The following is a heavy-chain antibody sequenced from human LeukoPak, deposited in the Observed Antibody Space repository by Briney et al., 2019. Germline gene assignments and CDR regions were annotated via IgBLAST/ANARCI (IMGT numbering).Heavy chain of an antibody. Sequence: GESLKISCQGSGYRFTTYWINWVRQTPGKGLEWMGRIDPSDSQTIYSPSFQGHVTVSADKSLTTAYLQWNSLQASDTAIYYCARLREMATTELYYRYDMDVWGQGTTVIVSS. CDR1: GYRFTTYW. CDR2: IDPSDSQT. V-gene: IGHV5-10-1*01. J-gene: IGHJ6*02. D-gene: IGHD5-24*01. CDR3: ARLREMATTELYYRYDMDV.